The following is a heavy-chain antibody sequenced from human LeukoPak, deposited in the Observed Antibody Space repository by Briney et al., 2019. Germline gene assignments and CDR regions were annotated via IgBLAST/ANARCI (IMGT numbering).Heavy chain of an antibody. V-gene: IGHV1-69*01. D-gene: IGHD3-10*01. Sequence: GSSVKVSCKASGGTFSSYAISWVRQAPGQGLEWMGGIIPIFGTANYAQKFQGRVTITAGESTSTAYMELSSLRYEDTAVYYCARVTGSGPGAFDIWGQGTMVTVSS. CDR2: IIPIFGTA. J-gene: IGHJ3*02. CDR3: ARVTGSGPGAFDI. CDR1: GGTFSSYA.